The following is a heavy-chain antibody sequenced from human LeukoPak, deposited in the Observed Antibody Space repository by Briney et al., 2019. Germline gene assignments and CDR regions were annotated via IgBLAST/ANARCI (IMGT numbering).Heavy chain of an antibody. CDR3: AKDVYGDYGGLDY. CDR2: IRGSDGGT. Sequence: GGSLRLSCAASGFPFSTYAMSWVRQAPGKGLEWVSSIRGSDGGTYYADSARGRFAITRDNSKNTLYLQMNSLRAEDTAVYYCAKDVYGDYGGLDYWGQGTLVTVSS. D-gene: IGHD4-17*01. CDR1: GFPFSTYA. J-gene: IGHJ4*02. V-gene: IGHV3-23*01.